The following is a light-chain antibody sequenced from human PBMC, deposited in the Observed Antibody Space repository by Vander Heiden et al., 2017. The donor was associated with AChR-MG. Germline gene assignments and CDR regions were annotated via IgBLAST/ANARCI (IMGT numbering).Light chain of an antibody. CDR1: HGIVSR. V-gene: IGKV1-5*01. CDR2: DAS. CDR3: QQYNGYSSWT. Sequence: DIQMTQSPFNLSASVGDRVTITGRGSHGIVSRLAWYQHRPGKAPKLLIYDASTLEGGVPSRFSGSGSVTEFTLTISSLQPDDFATYYCQQYNGYSSWTFGQGTKVDI. J-gene: IGKJ1*01.